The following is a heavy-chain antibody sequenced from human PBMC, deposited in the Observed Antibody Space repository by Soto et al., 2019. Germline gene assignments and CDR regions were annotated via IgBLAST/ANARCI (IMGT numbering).Heavy chain of an antibody. Sequence: ASVKVSCKASGYMFVTYGITWVRQAPGQGLEWMGSISAYNGNTKYAQNLQGRVTMTTDASTSTAYMEMRSLRSDDTAVYYCARDLDGSGSYYTDYWGPGTLVTVSS. CDR3: ARDLDGSGSYYTDY. J-gene: IGHJ4*02. V-gene: IGHV1-18*01. D-gene: IGHD3-10*01. CDR1: GYMFVTYG. CDR2: ISAYNGNT.